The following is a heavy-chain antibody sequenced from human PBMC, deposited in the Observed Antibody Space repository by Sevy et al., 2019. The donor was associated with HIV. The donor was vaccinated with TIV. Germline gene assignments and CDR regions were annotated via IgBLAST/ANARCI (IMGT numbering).Heavy chain of an antibody. CDR3: AVAGGGASDS. CDR1: GFSFSDYV. CDR2: IGVRGESS. D-gene: IGHD3-16*01. J-gene: IGHJ3*02. Sequence: GGSLRLSCAASGFSFSDYVLTWVRQAPGKGLEWVAAIGVRGESSYYADSVKGRSTISRDNSKNTLFLQMNSLRAEDTAVYYCAVAGGGASDSWGQGTMVTVSS. V-gene: IGHV3-23*01.